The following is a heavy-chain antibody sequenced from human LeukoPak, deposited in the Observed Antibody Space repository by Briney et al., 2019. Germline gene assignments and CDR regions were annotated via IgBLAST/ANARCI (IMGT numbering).Heavy chain of an antibody. CDR1: GGTFSSYA. D-gene: IGHD6-19*01. V-gene: IGHV1-69*13. Sequence: GASVKVSCKASGGTFSSYAISWVRQAPGQGLEWMGGIIPIFGTANYAQKFQGRVTITADESTSTAYMELSSLRSEDTAVYYCARDGGAVGGRFDYWGQGTLVTVYS. CDR2: IIPIFGTA. J-gene: IGHJ4*02. CDR3: ARDGGAVGGRFDY.